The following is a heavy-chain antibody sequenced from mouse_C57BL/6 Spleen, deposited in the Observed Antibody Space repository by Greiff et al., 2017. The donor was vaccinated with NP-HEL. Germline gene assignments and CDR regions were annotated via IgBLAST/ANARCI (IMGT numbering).Heavy chain of an antibody. Sequence: EVQVVESGGGLVQPGGSLKLSCAASGFTFSDYYMYWVRQTPEKRLEWVAYISNGGGSTYYPDTVKGRFTISRDNAKNTLYLQMSRLKSEDTAMYYCARLGHYYGSSYFDYWGQGTTLTVSS. CDR3: ARLGHYYGSSYFDY. CDR2: ISNGGGST. J-gene: IGHJ2*01. V-gene: IGHV5-12*01. D-gene: IGHD1-1*01. CDR1: GFTFSDYY.